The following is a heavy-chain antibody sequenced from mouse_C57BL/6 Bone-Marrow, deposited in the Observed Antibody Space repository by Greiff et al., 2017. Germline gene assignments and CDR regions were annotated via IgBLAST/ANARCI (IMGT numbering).Heavy chain of an antibody. J-gene: IGHJ2*01. CDR3: ARRGFFDY. CDR1: GYTFTDYY. Sequence: QVQLKESGDELVRPGASVKLSCKASGYTFTDYYINWVKQRPGQGLEWIARIYPGSGNTYYNEKFKGKATLTAEKSSSTAYMQLSSLTSEDSAVYFCARRGFFDYWGQGTTLTVSS. CDR2: IYPGSGNT. D-gene: IGHD3-1*01. V-gene: IGHV1-76*01.